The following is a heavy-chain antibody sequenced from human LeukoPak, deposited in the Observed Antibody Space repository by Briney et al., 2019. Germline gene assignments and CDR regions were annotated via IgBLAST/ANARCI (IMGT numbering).Heavy chain of an antibody. V-gene: IGHV4-59*01. Sequence: PSETLSLTCTVSGGSISSYYWSWIRQPPGKGLEWIGYIYYSGSTNYNPSLKSRVTISVDTSKNQFSLKLSSVTAADTAVYYCAGGIAVAGRGWGYCYYGMDVWGQGTTVTVSS. CDR2: IYYSGST. J-gene: IGHJ6*02. D-gene: IGHD6-19*01. CDR1: GGSISSYY. CDR3: AGGIAVAGRGWGYCYYGMDV.